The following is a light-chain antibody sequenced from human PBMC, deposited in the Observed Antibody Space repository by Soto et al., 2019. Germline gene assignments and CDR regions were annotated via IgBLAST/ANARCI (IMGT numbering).Light chain of an antibody. J-gene: IGLJ1*01. CDR2: EVS. Sequence: QSALPQPASVSGSPGQSITISCTGTSSDVGGYNYVSWYQQHPGKGPKLMIYEVSNRPSGVSNRFSGSKSGNTATLTISGLQAEDEADYSCSSYTSTTTGVFGTGTKVTV. CDR3: SSYTSTTTGV. V-gene: IGLV2-14*03. CDR1: SSDVGGYNY.